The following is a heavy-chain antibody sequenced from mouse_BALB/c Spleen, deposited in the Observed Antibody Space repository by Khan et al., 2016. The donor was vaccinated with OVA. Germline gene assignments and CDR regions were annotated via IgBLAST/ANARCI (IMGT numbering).Heavy chain of an antibody. D-gene: IGHD1-1*01. CDR2: ISCYNGAT. Sequence: LVKTGASVKISCKASGYSFTGYYMHWVKQSHGKSLEWIGYISCYNGATSYNQKFKGKATFTVDTSSSTAYMQFNSLTSDDSAVYYGARGDYYGRSSFAYWGQGTLVTVSA. CDR1: GYSFTGYY. V-gene: IGHV1S34*01. CDR3: ARGDYYGRSSFAY. J-gene: IGHJ3*01.